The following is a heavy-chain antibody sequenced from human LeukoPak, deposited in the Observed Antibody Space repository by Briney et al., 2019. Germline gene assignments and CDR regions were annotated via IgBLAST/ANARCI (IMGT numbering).Heavy chain of an antibody. CDR3: AREGGSVLPADMKNFDY. J-gene: IGHJ4*02. D-gene: IGHD2-2*01. Sequence: GASVKVSCKASGYTFTSYDINWVRQATGQGLEWMGWVNPNSGGTNYAQKFQGRVTMTRDTSISTAYMELSGLRSDDTAVYYCAREGGSVLPADMKNFDYWGQGTLVTVSS. V-gene: IGHV1-2*02. CDR2: VNPNSGGT. CDR1: GYTFTSYD.